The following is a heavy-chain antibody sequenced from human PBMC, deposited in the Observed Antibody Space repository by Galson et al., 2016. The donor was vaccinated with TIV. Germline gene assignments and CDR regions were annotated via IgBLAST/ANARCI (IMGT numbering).Heavy chain of an antibody. CDR2: ITGGGGTT. CDR1: GVSFSNYA. Sequence: LRLSCAASGVSFSNYAMTWFRQAPGRGLEWVSVITGGGGTTDYADSVKGRFTISRDNSENTLYLQLSGLRAEDTAVYYCAKVSLFGDYDRWEHYYYYGLDVWGQGTTVTVSS. CDR3: AKVSLFGDYDRWEHYYYYGLDV. D-gene: IGHD4-17*01. J-gene: IGHJ6*02. V-gene: IGHV3-23*01.